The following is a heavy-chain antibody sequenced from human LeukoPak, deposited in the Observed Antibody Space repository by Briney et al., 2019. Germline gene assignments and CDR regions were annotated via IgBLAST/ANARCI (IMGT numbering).Heavy chain of an antibody. CDR3: TSQAGYSSSWET. CDR2: MRSKATNYAT. V-gene: IGHV3-73*01. J-gene: IGHJ5*02. D-gene: IGHD6-13*01. CDR1: GLIFSGSA. Sequence: GGSLRLSCAASGLIFSGSAMHWVRQAPGKGLEWVGRMRSKATNYATGYATSVIGRFTISRDDSKNTRYLEMNSLKIEDTAVYFCTSQAGYSSSWETWGQGTLVTVSS.